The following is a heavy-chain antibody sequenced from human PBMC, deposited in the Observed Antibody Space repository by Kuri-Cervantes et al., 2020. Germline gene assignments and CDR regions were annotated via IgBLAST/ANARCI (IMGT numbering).Heavy chain of an antibody. D-gene: IGHD6-13*01. CDR2: ISSSSSYI. Sequence: GESLKIFCAASGFTFSSYSTNWVRQAPGKGPEWVSSISSSSSYIYYAGSVKGRFTISRDNAKNSLYLQMNSLRAEDTAVYYCARVLSSRGFDYWGQGTLVTVSS. V-gene: IGHV3-21*01. CDR3: ARVLSSRGFDY. J-gene: IGHJ4*02. CDR1: GFTFSSYS.